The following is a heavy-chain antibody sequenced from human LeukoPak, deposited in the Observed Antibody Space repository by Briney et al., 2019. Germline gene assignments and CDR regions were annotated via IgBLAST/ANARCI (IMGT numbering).Heavy chain of an antibody. J-gene: IGHJ4*02. CDR2: IWSDATEK. V-gene: IGHV3-33*06. CDR1: GFTYSHYW. D-gene: IGHD4-11*01. CDR3: AKDAQRGFDYSNSLEY. Sequence: GGALRLLCAASGFTYSHYWMHWVRQAPGKGLEWVAVIWSDATEKYYGDAVKGRFTISRDNSRNTLYLQMNSLRAEDTAVYYCAKDAQRGFDYSNSLEYWGQGTLVTVSS.